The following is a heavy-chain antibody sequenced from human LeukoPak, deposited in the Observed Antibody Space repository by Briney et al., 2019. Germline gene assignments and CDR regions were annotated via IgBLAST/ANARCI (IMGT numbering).Heavy chain of an antibody. V-gene: IGHV1-46*01. D-gene: IGHD2-2*01. CDR1: GYTFTSYY. Sequence: ASVKVSCTASGYTFTSYYMHWVRQASGQGLEWMGIINPSGGSTSYAQRFQGRVTMTRDTSTSTVYMELSSLRSEDTAVYYCASEDIVVVPAARALDYWGQGTLVAVSS. CDR2: INPSGGST. J-gene: IGHJ4*02. CDR3: ASEDIVVVPAARALDY.